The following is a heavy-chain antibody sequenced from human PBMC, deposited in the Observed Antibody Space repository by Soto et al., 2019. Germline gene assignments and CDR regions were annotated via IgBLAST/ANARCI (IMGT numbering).Heavy chain of an antibody. J-gene: IGHJ6*02. CDR2: INPNSGGT. CDR1: GYTFTGYY. D-gene: IGHD6-25*01. Sequence: ASVKVSCKASGYTFTGYYMHWVRQAPGQGLEWMGWINPNSGGTNYAQRFQGWVTMTRDTSISTAYMELSRLRSDDTAVYYCARGKGEQRRQEGYFYYYGMDDWGQGTKVSV. CDR3: ARGKGEQRRQEGYFYYYGMDD. V-gene: IGHV1-2*04.